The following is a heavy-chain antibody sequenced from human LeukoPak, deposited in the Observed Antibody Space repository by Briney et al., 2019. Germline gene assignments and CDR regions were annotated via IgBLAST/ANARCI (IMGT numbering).Heavy chain of an antibody. CDR1: GFNFSSYW. CDR3: ARPTTVTMVGAFNI. D-gene: IGHD4-17*01. V-gene: IGHV3-7*04. CDR2: IKQDGTEK. J-gene: IGHJ3*02. Sequence: AGGSLRLSCAAAGFNFSSYWMAWVRQAPGKGLEWVAKIKQDGTEKYYVDSVKGRFTISRDNAKNSLYLQMNSLRAVDTAVYFCARPTTVTMVGAFNIWGLGTMVTVSS.